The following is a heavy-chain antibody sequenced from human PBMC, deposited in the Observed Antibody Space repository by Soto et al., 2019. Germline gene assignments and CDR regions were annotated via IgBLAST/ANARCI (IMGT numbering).Heavy chain of an antibody. Sequence: GGSLRLSCAASGFTFSSYGMHWVRQAPGKGLEWVAVIWYDGSNKYYADSVKGRFTISRDNSKNTLYLQMNSLRAEDTAVYYCARDFNAVPGRYGMDVWGQGTTVTVSS. D-gene: IGHD3-10*01. CDR1: GFTFSSYG. V-gene: IGHV3-33*01. CDR2: IWYDGSNK. CDR3: ARDFNAVPGRYGMDV. J-gene: IGHJ6*02.